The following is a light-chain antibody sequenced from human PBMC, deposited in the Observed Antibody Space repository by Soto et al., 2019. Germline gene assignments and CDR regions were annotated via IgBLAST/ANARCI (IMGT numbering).Light chain of an antibody. CDR2: LNSDGSH. J-gene: IGLJ2*01. Sequence: QPVLTQSPSASASLGASVKLTCTLSSGHNSYAIAWHQQQPEKGPRYLMKLNSDGSHNKGDGIPDRFSGSSSGAERYLTISSLQSEDEADYYCQTWGTDSHVVFGGGTKVTVL. V-gene: IGLV4-69*01. CDR3: QTWGTDSHVV. CDR1: SGHNSYA.